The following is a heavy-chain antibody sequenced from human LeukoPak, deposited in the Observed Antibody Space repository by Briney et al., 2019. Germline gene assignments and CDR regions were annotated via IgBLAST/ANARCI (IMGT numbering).Heavy chain of an antibody. CDR3: AGEGGYGDIDS. D-gene: IGHD4-17*01. Sequence: PGGSLRLSCAASGFTFNSYWMAWVRQAPGKGLEWVANIKQDGSEKYYVDSVKDRFTISRDNTENSLYLQMNSLRAEDTAVYYCAGEGGYGDIDSWGQGTLVTVSS. J-gene: IGHJ4*02. V-gene: IGHV3-7*05. CDR2: IKQDGSEK. CDR1: GFTFNSYW.